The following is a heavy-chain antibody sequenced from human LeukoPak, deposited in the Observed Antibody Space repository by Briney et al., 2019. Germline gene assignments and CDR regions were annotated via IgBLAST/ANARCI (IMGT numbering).Heavy chain of an antibody. V-gene: IGHV3-48*03. J-gene: IGHJ4*02. D-gene: IGHD3-22*01. Sequence: GGSLRFSCAASGFTFSSYEMNWVRQAPGKGLEWVSCTSSSGSTIYYADSVKGRFTISRDNAKNSLYLQMNSLRAEDTAVYYCAGKAWLSNDYWGQGTLVTVSS. CDR1: GFTFSSYE. CDR3: AGKAWLSNDY. CDR2: TSSSGSTI.